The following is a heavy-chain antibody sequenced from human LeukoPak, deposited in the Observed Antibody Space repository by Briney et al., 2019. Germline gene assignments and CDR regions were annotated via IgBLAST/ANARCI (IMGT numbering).Heavy chain of an antibody. V-gene: IGHV3-7*01. J-gene: IGHJ4*02. CDR3: ASDRTPSCGADCYFDY. CDR2: IKQDGSEK. D-gene: IGHD2-21*02. CDR1: GFTFITYW. Sequence: GGSLRLSCAASGFTFITYWMSWVRQAPGKGLEWVANIKQDGSEKYYVDSVKGRFTISRDNAKNSLYLQMNSLRAEDTAVYYCASDRTPSCGADCYFDYWGQGTLLTVSS.